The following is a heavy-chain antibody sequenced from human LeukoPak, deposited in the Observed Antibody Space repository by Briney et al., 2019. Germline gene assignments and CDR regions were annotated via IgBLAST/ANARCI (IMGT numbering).Heavy chain of an antibody. CDR3: ARGPRVVPAANRRWFDP. Sequence: SETLSLTCAVYGGSFSGYYWSWIRQPPGKGLEWIGEINHGGSTNYNPSLKSRVTISVDTSKNQFSLKLSSVTAADTAVYYCARGPRVVPAANRRWFDPWGQGTLVTVSS. CDR1: GGSFSGYY. D-gene: IGHD2-2*01. V-gene: IGHV4-34*01. J-gene: IGHJ5*02. CDR2: INHGGST.